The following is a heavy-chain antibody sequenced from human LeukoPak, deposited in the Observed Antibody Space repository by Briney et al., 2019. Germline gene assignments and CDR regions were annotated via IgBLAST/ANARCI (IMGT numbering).Heavy chain of an antibody. CDR2: IRSKANSYAT. V-gene: IGHV3-73*01. CDR3: TSRSGPSSSPDY. J-gene: IGHJ4*02. D-gene: IGHD6-13*01. Sequence: GGSLRLSCAASGFTFSGSAMHWVRKPSGKGLEGFGRIRSKANSYATAYAASVKGRFTISRDDSKNTAYLQMNSLKTEDTAVYYCTSRSGPSSSPDYWGQGTLVTVSS. CDR1: GFTFSGSA.